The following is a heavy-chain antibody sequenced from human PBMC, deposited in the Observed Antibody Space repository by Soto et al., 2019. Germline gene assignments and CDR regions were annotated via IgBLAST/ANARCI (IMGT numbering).Heavy chain of an antibody. V-gene: IGHV4-34*01. J-gene: IGHJ4*02. Sequence: QVQLQQWGAGLLKPSETLSLTCAVYGGSFSSYYWSWIRQPPGKGLEWIGEINHSGSTNYNPSLKSRVTISVDTSKNHSSRKLSSVTAADTAVYYCARGLYYYGSGRYFDYWGQGTLVTVSS. CDR2: INHSGST. CDR3: ARGLYYYGSGRYFDY. D-gene: IGHD3-10*01. CDR1: GGSFSSYY.